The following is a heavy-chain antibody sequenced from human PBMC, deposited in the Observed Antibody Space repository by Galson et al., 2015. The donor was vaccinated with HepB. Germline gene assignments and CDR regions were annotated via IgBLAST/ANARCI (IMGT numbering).Heavy chain of an antibody. CDR3: ARGSGDNWFDP. D-gene: IGHD6-19*01. CDR1: GFTFSSYW. V-gene: IGHV3-7*01. Sequence: SLRLSCAASGFTFSSYWMGWVRQAPGKGLEWVANIKQDGSEKYYVDSVKGRFTISRDNAKNSLYLQMNSLRAEDTAVYYCARGSGDNWFDPWGQGTLVTVSS. CDR2: IKQDGSEK. J-gene: IGHJ5*02.